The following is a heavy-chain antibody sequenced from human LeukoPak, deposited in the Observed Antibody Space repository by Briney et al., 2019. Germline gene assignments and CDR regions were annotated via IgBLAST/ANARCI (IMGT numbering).Heavy chain of an antibody. CDR2: ISYDGSNK. V-gene: IGHV3-30*18. D-gene: IGHD6-6*01. CDR3: AKAYSSSSQVEYY. J-gene: IGHJ4*02. Sequence: GRSLRLSCAASGFTFSSYGMHWVRQAPGKGLEWVAVISYDGSNKYYADSVKGRFTISRDNSKNTLYLQMNSLRAEDTAVYYCAKAYSSSSQVEYYWGQGTLVTVSS. CDR1: GFTFSSYG.